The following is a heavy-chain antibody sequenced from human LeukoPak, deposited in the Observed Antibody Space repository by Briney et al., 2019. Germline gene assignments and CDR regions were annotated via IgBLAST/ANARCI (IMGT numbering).Heavy chain of an antibody. D-gene: IGHD4-23*01. CDR2: IYSSGSS. CDR1: GGSISSYY. V-gene: IGHV4-4*07. Sequence: SETLSLTCSVSGGSISSYYWSWIRQPAGKGLEWIGRIYSSGSSSYNPSLKSRVTMSVDTSKNQSSLNLTSVTAADTAVYYCARDRTYGGNSGFDYWGQGTLVIVSS. CDR3: ARDRTYGGNSGFDY. J-gene: IGHJ4*02.